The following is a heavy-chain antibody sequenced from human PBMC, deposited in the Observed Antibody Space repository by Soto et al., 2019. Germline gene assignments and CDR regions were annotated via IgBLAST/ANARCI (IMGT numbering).Heavy chain of an antibody. J-gene: IGHJ5*02. Sequence: SGPTLVNPTQTLTLTCTFSGFSLSTSGVGVGWIRQPPGKALEWLALIYWNDDKRYSPSLKSRLTITKDTSKNQVVLTMTNMDPVDTATYYCAHRRGYDFWSGYYQSWFDPWGQGTLVTVSS. CDR1: GFSLSTSGVG. CDR2: IYWNDDK. CDR3: AHRRGYDFWSGYYQSWFDP. V-gene: IGHV2-5*01. D-gene: IGHD3-3*01.